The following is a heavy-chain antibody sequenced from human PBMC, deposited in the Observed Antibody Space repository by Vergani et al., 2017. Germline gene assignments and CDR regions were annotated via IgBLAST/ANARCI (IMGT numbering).Heavy chain of an antibody. J-gene: IGHJ6*02. D-gene: IGHD2-2*01. CDR3: ARDCSSTSCYGYYYYGMDV. CDR2: IYHSGST. CDR1: GGSISGTNW. Sequence: QLQLQESGPGLVKPPGTLSLTCAVSGGSISGTNWWSWVRQSPGKGLEWIGEIYHSGSTNYNPSLKSRVTISVDTSKNQFSLKLSSVTAADTAVYYCARDCSSTSCYGYYYYGMDVWGQGTTVTVSS. V-gene: IGHV4-4*03.